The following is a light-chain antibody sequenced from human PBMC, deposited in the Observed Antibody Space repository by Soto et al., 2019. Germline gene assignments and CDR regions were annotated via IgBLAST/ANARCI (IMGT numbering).Light chain of an antibody. CDR1: SSDVGAYEY. CDR3: TSYTTRRLYV. V-gene: IGLV2-14*03. CDR2: DVS. J-gene: IGLJ1*01. Sequence: QPVLTQPASVSGSPGQSITISCTGTSSDVGAYEYVSWYQQHPGKAPILLIYDVSNRPSGVSTRFSGSKSGNTASLTISGLQAEDEGDYYCTSYTTRRLYVLGSGTKVTV.